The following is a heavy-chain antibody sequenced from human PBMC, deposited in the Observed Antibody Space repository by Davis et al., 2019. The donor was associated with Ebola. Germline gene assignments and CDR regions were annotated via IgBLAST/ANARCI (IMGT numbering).Heavy chain of an antibody. J-gene: IGHJ5*02. CDR2: ISGSGGSI. CDR1: GFTFSSYA. CDR3: ARDRGFNWFDP. Sequence: GGSLRLSCAASGFTFSSYAMSWVRQAPGKGLEWVSAISGSGGSIYYADSVKGRFTISRDNAKNSLYLQMNSLRAEDTAVYYCARDRGFNWFDPWGQGTLVTVSS. V-gene: IGHV3-23*01.